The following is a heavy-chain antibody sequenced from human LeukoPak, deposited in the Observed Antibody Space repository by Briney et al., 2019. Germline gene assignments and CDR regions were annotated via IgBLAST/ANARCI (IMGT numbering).Heavy chain of an antibody. D-gene: IGHD2-8*01. J-gene: IGHJ4*02. V-gene: IGHV3-23*01. CDR3: AKRRGDCSNGQGCGDS. Sequence: PGGSLRLSCAASGFTFSAYAMSWVRQAPGKGLEWVSAISGSRGSTYYTDSVKGRFTISRDNSKNTLYLQMNSLRAEDTAVYDCAKRRGDCSNGQGCGDSWGQGTLVTVSS. CDR1: GFTFSAYA. CDR2: ISGSRGST.